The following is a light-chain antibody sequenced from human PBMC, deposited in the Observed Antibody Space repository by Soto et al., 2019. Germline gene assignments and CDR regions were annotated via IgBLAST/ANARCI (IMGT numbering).Light chain of an antibody. J-gene: IGKJ1*01. CDR1: QSISSW. V-gene: IGKV1-5*01. CDR2: AAS. CDR3: QQYLGIPRT. Sequence: DIQMTQSPSTLSASVGDRVTITCRASQSISSWLAWYQQKPGKAPKLLIYAASTLQSGVPSRFSGSGSGTDFSLTISSLQAEDVAVYYCQQYLGIPRTFGQGTKVDIK.